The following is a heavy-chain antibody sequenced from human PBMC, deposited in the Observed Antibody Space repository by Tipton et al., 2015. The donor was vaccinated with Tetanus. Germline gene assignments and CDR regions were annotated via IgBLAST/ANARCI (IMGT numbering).Heavy chain of an antibody. Sequence: TLSLTCTVSGGSIRSSSYYWGWIRQPPGKGLEWIGTIYSGGSTYYNPSLKSRVTISVDTSKNQFSLKLSSVTAADTAVYYCARHGRAESDTTQRFDSWGQGTLVTVSS. V-gene: IGHV4-39*01. CDR1: GGSIRSSSYY. CDR2: IYSGGST. J-gene: IGHJ4*02. D-gene: IGHD1-26*01. CDR3: ARHGRAESDTTQRFDS.